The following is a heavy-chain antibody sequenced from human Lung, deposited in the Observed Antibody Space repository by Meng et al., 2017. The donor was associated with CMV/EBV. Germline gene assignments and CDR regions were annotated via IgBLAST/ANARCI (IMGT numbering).Heavy chain of an antibody. D-gene: IGHD5-12*01. CDR2: ISGSGGST. CDR3: AKKSGYDLGWYFDL. Sequence: GEXXKISCAASGFSFSNHVMSWVRQAPGKGLEWVSTISGSGGSTYYADSVKGRFTVSRDNSKNTLNIQMNSLRVEDTAVYYCAKKSGYDLGWYFDLWGRCTXVTVSS. CDR1: GFSFSNHV. V-gene: IGHV3-23*01. J-gene: IGHJ2*01.